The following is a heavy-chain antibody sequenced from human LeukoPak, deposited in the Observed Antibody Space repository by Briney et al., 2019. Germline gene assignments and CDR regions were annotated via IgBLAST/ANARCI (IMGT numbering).Heavy chain of an antibody. J-gene: IGHJ3*02. CDR3: ARGSTTDYSLDAFDI. CDR2: IIPIFGTA. V-gene: IGHV1-69*13. D-gene: IGHD4-17*01. CDR1: GYTFTSYG. Sequence: SVKVSCKASGYTFTSYGISWVRQAPGQGLEWMGGIIPIFGTANYAQKFQGRVTITADESTSTAYMELSSLRSEDTAVYYCARGSTTDYSLDAFDIWGQGTMVTVSS.